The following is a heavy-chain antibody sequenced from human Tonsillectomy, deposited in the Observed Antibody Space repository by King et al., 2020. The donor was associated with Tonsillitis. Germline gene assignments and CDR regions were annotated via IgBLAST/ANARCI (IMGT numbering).Heavy chain of an antibody. CDR2: IYPGDSDT. D-gene: IGHD3-22*01. CDR1: GFRFSSYW. CDR3: ARGLRLSDSSVYSH. Sequence: QLVQSGAEVKKPGESLKISCKGSGFRFSSYWIGWVRQMPGKGLERMGIIYPGDSDTRDSPSFQGQVTISADKSISTTYLQWSSLKASDTAMYYCARGLRLSDSSVYSHWGQGTLVTVSS. J-gene: IGHJ4*02. V-gene: IGHV5-51*01.